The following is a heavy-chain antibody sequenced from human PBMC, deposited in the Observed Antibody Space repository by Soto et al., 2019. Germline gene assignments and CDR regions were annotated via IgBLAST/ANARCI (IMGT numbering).Heavy chain of an antibody. D-gene: IGHD3-22*01. CDR2: IYYSGST. CDR1: GGSISSYY. V-gene: IGHV4-59*01. Sequence: PSETLSLTCTVSGGSISSYYWSWIRQPPGKGLEWIGYIYYSGSTNYNPSLKSRVTISVDTSKNQFSLKLSSVTAADTAVYYCAASSDYDSSGYGGCFDYWGQGTLVTVSS. CDR3: AASSDYDSSGYGGCFDY. J-gene: IGHJ4*02.